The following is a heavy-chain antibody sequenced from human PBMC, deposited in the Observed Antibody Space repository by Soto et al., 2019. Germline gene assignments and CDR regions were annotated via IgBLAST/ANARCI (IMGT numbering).Heavy chain of an antibody. Sequence: QVQIQQWGAGLLKPSETLSLTCAVYGGSFSGYYWNWIRQPPGKGLGWIGEINHSGSTNYNPSLKSRVTLPVDTSKNQFSLKLSSVTAADTAVYYCARGWGRIFDYWGQGTLVTVSS. CDR3: ARGWGRIFDY. D-gene: IGHD7-27*01. CDR2: INHSGST. J-gene: IGHJ4*02. CDR1: GGSFSGYY. V-gene: IGHV4-34*01.